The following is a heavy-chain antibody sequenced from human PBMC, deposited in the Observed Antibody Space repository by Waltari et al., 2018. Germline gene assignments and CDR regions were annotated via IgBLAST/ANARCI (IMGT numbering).Heavy chain of an antibody. CDR2: IRYDASDI. J-gene: IGHJ3*01. CDR3: AKVGVGLTTWYPFDV. V-gene: IGHV3-30*02. CDR1: GSPFRDYG. D-gene: IGHD1-1*01. Sequence: QVHLVESGGGVVHPGGSLRLSCSASGSPFRDYGLHWVRQAPGKGLEWVAFIRYDASDIYYGDSVKGRFTISRDNSKNTLFLQMSSLRPEDTAVYYCAKVGVGLTTWYPFDVWGQGTMVTVSS.